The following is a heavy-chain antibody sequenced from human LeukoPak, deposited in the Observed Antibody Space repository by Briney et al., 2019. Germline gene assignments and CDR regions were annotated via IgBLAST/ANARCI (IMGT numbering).Heavy chain of an antibody. J-gene: IGHJ4*02. V-gene: IGHV1-69*13. CDR1: GGTFSSYA. D-gene: IGHD3-3*01. CDR3: ARDRSRSDYDFWSGYSNPRPFSD. CDR2: IIPIFGTA. Sequence: ASVKVSCKASGGTFSSYAISWVRQAPGQGLEWMGGIIPIFGTANYAQKFQGRVTITADESTSTAYMELSSLRSEDTAVYYCARDRSRSDYDFWSGYSNPRPFSDWGQGTLVTVSS.